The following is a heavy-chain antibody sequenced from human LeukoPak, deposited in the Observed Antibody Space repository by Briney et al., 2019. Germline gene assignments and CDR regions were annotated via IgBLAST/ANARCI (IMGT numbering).Heavy chain of an antibody. V-gene: IGHV4-4*02. J-gene: IGHJ4*02. CDR1: GGSISSSNW. CDR3: ARGVYFGSGTEVDY. D-gene: IGHD3-10*01. Sequence: SGTLSLTCAVSGGSISSSNWWSWVRQPPGKGLEWIGEIYHSGSTYYNPSLKSRVTISVDTFKNQFSLKLNSVTAADTAVYYCARGVYFGSGTEVDYWGQGNLVTVSS. CDR2: IYHSGST.